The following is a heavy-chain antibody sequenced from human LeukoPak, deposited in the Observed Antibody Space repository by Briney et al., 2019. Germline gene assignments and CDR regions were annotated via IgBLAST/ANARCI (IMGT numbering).Heavy chain of an antibody. V-gene: IGHV5-10-1*01. Sequence: GESLKISCKGPGYTFTSLWINWVRQMPGKGLEGMGRIDPADSYTNYSPSFQGRVTISTDKTINSAYLHWISLKASDTAMYYCTRSPRDGYHDAFDIWGQGTMVTVFS. CDR1: GYTFTSLW. J-gene: IGHJ3*02. CDR2: IDPADSYT. D-gene: IGHD5-24*01. CDR3: TRSPRDGYHDAFDI.